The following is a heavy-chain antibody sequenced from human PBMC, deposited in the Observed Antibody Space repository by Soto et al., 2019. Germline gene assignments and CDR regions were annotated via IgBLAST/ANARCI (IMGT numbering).Heavy chain of an antibody. J-gene: IGHJ4*02. CDR2: IYYSGST. Sequence: SETLSLTCTVSGGSISSYYWSWIRQPPGKGLEWIGYIYYSGSTNYNPSLKSRVTISVDTSKNQFSLKLSSVTAADTAVYYCAREGSPYGSGSYYNVWGQGTLVTVS. V-gene: IGHV4-59*01. CDR1: GGSISSYY. D-gene: IGHD3-10*01. CDR3: AREGSPYGSGSYYNV.